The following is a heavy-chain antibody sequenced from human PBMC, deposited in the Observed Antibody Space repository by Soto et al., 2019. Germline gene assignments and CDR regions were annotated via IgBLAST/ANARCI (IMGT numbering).Heavy chain of an antibody. CDR3: TRDIGGRGAY. CDR1: GFSFSSYW. CDR2: TNEDGSII. J-gene: IGHJ4*02. V-gene: IGHV3-74*01. D-gene: IGHD3-16*01. Sequence: GGSLRLSCAASGFSFSSYWMHWVRQAPGKGLVWVSRTNEDGSIINYADSVKGRFTISRDNAKNTLYLEMNSLRVEDTAVYYCTRDIGGRGAYWGPGTLVTSPQ.